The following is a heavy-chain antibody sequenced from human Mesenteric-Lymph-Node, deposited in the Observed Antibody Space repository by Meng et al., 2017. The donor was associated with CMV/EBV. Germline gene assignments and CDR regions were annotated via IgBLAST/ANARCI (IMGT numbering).Heavy chain of an antibody. CDR1: GGSFSGYY. V-gene: IGHV4-34*01. CDR2: INHSGST. D-gene: IGHD4-23*01. CDR3: ARHQRWLKSEGGFNY. J-gene: IGHJ4*02. Sequence: QGQVPQWGAGLLKPSETLSLTCAVYGGSFSGYYWSWIRQPPGKGLEWIGEINHSGSTNYNPSLKSRVTISVDTSKNQFSLKLSSVTAADTAVYYCARHQRWLKSEGGFNYWGQGTLVTVSS.